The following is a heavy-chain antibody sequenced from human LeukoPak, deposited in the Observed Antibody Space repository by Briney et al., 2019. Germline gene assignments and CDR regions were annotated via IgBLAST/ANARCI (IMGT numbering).Heavy chain of an antibody. V-gene: IGHV1-69*05. D-gene: IGHD2-2*01. CDR3: AGVVVPAAMRYYYHYMDV. CDR1: GGTFSSYA. Sequence: SVKVSCKASGGTFSSYAISWVRQAPGQGREWMGGIIPIFGTANYAQKFQGRVTITTDESTSTAYMELSSLRSEDTAVYYCAGVVVPAAMRYYYHYMDVWGKGTTVTVSS. J-gene: IGHJ6*03. CDR2: IIPIFGTA.